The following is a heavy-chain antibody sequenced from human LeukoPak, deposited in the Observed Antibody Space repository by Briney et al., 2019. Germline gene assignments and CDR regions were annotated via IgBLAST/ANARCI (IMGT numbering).Heavy chain of an antibody. CDR2: IRYDGSNK. Sequence: PGGSLRLSCAASGFTFSSYGMHWVRQAPRKGLEWVAFIRYDGSNKYYADSVKGRFTISRDNSKNTLYLQMNSLRAEDTAVYYCAKVAGYDSDYWGQGTLVTVSS. CDR1: GFTFSSYG. J-gene: IGHJ4*02. CDR3: AKVAGYDSDY. D-gene: IGHD5-12*01. V-gene: IGHV3-30*02.